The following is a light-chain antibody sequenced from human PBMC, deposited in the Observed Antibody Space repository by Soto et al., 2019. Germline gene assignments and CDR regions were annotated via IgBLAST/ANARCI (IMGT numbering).Light chain of an antibody. V-gene: IGKV1-33*01. CDR2: EAS. CDR3: QKYDNAPHT. Sequence: DIQMTQSPSSLSASVGDRVTITCQASQGISHYLDWYQQKPGKAPKLLIYEASNLQTGVPSRFSGGGSGTEFTLTISSLQPEDVATYYCQKYDNAPHTFGQGTKVEIK. CDR1: QGISHY. J-gene: IGKJ1*01.